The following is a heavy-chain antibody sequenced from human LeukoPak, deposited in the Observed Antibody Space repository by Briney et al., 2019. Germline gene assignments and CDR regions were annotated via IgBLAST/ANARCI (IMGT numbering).Heavy chain of an antibody. J-gene: IGHJ4*02. CDR2: IYHSGST. V-gene: IGHV4-38-2*02. Sequence: SETLSLTCGVSGYSLSSGYYWSWIRQPPGKGLEWIGSIYHSGSTSYNASLKSRVTISVDTSKNQFSLKLTSVTAADTAVYYCAREWGSGGYYNWYNFDFWGQGTLVTVSS. D-gene: IGHD3-10*01. CDR1: GYSLSSGYY. CDR3: AREWGSGGYYNWYNFDF.